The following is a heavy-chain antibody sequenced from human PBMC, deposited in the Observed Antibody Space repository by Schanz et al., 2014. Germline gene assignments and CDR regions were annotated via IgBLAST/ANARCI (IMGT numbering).Heavy chain of an antibody. V-gene: IGHV4-31*11. CDR2: IYYSGNT. D-gene: IGHD5-12*01. CDR1: GGSVNSGVYY. CDR3: ARVRVGDGYLFEY. J-gene: IGHJ4*02. Sequence: QLQLQESGSGLVKPSQTLSLTCGVSGGSVNSGVYYWNWIRQHPGKGLEWIGYIYYSGNTYYNPSLRGRVSMSLDTSKNQFSLKLGSVSAADTAVYYCARVRVGDGYLFEYWGQGTLVTVSS.